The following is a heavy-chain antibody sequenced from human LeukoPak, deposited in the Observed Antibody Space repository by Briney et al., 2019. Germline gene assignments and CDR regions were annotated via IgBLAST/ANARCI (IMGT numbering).Heavy chain of an antibody. J-gene: IGHJ6*03. D-gene: IGHD2-8*01. Sequence: TGGSLRLSCAASGFSFSNYAMNWVRQAPGKGLEWVSGISGSGGSTYYADSVKGRFTISRDNSKNTLYLQMNSLRAEDTAVYYCAKDLGRYCTNGVCYLYYYMDVWGKGTTVTVSS. CDR3: AKDLGRYCTNGVCYLYYYMDV. CDR1: GFSFSNYA. CDR2: ISGSGGST. V-gene: IGHV3-23*01.